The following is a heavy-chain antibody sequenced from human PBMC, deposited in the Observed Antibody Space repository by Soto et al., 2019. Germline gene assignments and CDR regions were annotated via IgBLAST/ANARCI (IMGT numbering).Heavy chain of an antibody. CDR1: GDSISSGSYY. J-gene: IGHJ3*02. CDR3: PRGLRGTLVRGVPPAPTEAFEI. D-gene: IGHD3-10*01. V-gene: IGHV4-31*03. CDR2: IYYSGNA. Sequence: QVQLQESGPGLMKPSQTLSLTCTVSGDSISSGSYYWTWIRQHPGKGLEWGGYIYYSGNAYYNPSINHRVTSSGDSSKNQFSLMLSSATVADTRVYYCPRGLRGTLVRGVPPAPTEAFEIWCQGTMVNGSS.